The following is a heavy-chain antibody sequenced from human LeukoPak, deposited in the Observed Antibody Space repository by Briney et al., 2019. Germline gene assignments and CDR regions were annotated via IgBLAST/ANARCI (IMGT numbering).Heavy chain of an antibody. CDR2: IGPSGTAI. CDR3: AKAGSIRFDY. D-gene: IGHD1-26*01. Sequence: PGGSLRLSCAASGFTFSSYAMNWVRQAPGRGLEWVSYIGPSGTAIYYADSVKGRFTISRDNARNSLFLQMNSLRAEDTAAYYCAKAGSIRFDYWGQGTLVTVSS. CDR1: GFTFSSYA. V-gene: IGHV3-48*01. J-gene: IGHJ4*02.